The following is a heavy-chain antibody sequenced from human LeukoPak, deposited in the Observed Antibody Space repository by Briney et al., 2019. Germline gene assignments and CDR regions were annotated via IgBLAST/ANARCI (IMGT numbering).Heavy chain of an antibody. V-gene: IGHV4-31*03. CDR1: GGSISSVGYY. CDR3: ARVGCSGGTCYSVGDY. CDR2: IYYSGST. Sequence: SETLSLTCTVSGGSISSVGYYWSWIRQHPGKGLEWVGYIYYSGSTYYNPSLKSRVTISVDTSKNQFSLKLSSVTAADTAVYYCARVGCSGGTCYSVGDYWGQGTLVTVSS. D-gene: IGHD2-15*01. J-gene: IGHJ4*02.